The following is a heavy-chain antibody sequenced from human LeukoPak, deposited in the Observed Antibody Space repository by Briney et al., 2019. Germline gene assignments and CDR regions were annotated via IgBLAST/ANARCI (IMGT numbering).Heavy chain of an antibody. Sequence: ASLTVSCKASGYTFTSNGISWVRQAPGQGLEWMGWISTDSGKSNSAQKFQGRVTMTRDTSTRTAYMEMRSLRSDDTAIYYCARDKNWSLDYWGQGTLVTVSS. J-gene: IGHJ4*02. V-gene: IGHV1-18*01. CDR1: GYTFTSNG. CDR3: ARDKNWSLDY. CDR2: ISTDSGKS. D-gene: IGHD1-1*01.